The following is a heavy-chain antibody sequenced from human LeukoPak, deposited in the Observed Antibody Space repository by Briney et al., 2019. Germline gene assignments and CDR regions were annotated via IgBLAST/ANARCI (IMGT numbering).Heavy chain of an antibody. CDR2: IIPILGIA. Sequence: ASVQVSCKASGGTFSSYAISWVRQAPGQGLEWMGRIIPILGIANYAQKFQGRVTITADKSTSTAYMELSSLRSEDTAVYYCARGGGAYDILTDDAFDIWGQGTMVTVSS. CDR3: ARGGGAYDILTDDAFDI. CDR1: GGTFSSYA. D-gene: IGHD3-9*01. J-gene: IGHJ3*02. V-gene: IGHV1-69*04.